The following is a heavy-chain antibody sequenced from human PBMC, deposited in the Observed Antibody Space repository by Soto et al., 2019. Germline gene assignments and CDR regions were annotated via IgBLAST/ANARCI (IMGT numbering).Heavy chain of an antibody. Sequence: QVQLVESGGGVVQPGRSLRLSCAASGFTFSSYGMHWVRQAPGKGLEWVAVIWYDGSNKYYADSVKGRFTISRDNSKNTLYLQMNSLRAEDTAVYYCASRGLWFEELSGYYYGMDVWGQGTTVTFSS. J-gene: IGHJ6*02. CDR2: IWYDGSNK. D-gene: IGHD3-10*01. CDR1: GFTFSSYG. CDR3: ASRGLWFEELSGYYYGMDV. V-gene: IGHV3-33*01.